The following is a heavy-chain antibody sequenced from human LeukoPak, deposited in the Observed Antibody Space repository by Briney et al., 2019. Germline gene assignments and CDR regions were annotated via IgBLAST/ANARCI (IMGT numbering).Heavy chain of an antibody. Sequence: GGSLRLSCAASGFTFSSYVLSWVRQAPGKGLEWVSGLSASGATTYYADSMKGRFTISRDNAKNSLYLQLNSLRAEDTAVYYCARWYCSSTSCRAFDYWGQGTLVTVSS. CDR3: ARWYCSSTSCRAFDY. J-gene: IGHJ4*02. CDR1: GFTFSSYV. D-gene: IGHD2-2*01. CDR2: LSASGATT. V-gene: IGHV3-23*01.